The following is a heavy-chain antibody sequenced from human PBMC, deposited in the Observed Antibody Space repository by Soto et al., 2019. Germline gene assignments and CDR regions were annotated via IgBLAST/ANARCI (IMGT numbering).Heavy chain of an antibody. J-gene: IGHJ5*02. D-gene: IGHD4-17*01. CDR1: GGTFSSYA. CDR3: PRDPTVPTVALS. CDR2: IIPIFGTA. Sequence: QVQLVQSGAEVKKPGSSVKVSCKASGGTFSSYAISWVRQAPGQGLEWMGGIIPIFGTANYAQKFQGRVTITADESTRTPYMELSSLRSEDTAVYYCPRDPTVPTVALSWGQGTLVTVSS. V-gene: IGHV1-69*12.